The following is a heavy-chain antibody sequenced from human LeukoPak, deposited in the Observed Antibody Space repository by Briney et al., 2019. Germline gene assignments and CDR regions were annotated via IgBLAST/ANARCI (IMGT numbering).Heavy chain of an antibody. J-gene: IGHJ4*02. CDR1: GGSISSSSYY. CDR3: ARHTGDGYNRPFDY. V-gene: IGHV4-39*01. CDR2: IYYSGST. D-gene: IGHD5-24*01. Sequence: SETLSLTCTVSGGSISSSSYYWGWIRQPPGKGLEWIGSIYYSGSTYYNPSLKSLVTISVDTSKNQFSLKLSSVTAADTAVYYCARHTGDGYNRPFDYWGQGTLVTVSS.